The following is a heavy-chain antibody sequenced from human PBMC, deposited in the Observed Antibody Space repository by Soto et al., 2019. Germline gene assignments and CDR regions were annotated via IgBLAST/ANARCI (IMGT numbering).Heavy chain of an antibody. CDR3: ARGDYQYSIDY. V-gene: IGHV4-30-2*01. CDR1: GDSMTSGDYS. CDR2: IYRTGNT. D-gene: IGHD2-2*01. Sequence: PSETLSLTCTVSGDSMTSGDYSWSWIRQPPGKGLEWLGYIYRTGNTHYSPSLKSRMSISQDRSKNQFSLELTSVTAADTAVYYCARGDYQYSIDYWGQGTLVTVSS. J-gene: IGHJ4*02.